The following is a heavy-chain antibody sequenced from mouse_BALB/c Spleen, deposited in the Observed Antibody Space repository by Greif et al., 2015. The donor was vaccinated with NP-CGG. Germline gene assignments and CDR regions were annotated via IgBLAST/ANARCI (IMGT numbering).Heavy chain of an antibody. CDR2: LYPGDGDT. CDR1: GYAFSSYW. J-gene: IGHJ4*01. V-gene: IGHV1-80*01. Sequence: QVQLQQSGAELVRPGSSVKISCKASGYAFSSYWMNWVKQRPGQGLEWIGQLYPGDGDTNYNGKFKGKATLTADKSSSTADMQLSSLTSEDSAVYCCARYDYDYYAMDYWGQGTSVTVSS. CDR3: ARYDYDYYAMDY. D-gene: IGHD2-4*01.